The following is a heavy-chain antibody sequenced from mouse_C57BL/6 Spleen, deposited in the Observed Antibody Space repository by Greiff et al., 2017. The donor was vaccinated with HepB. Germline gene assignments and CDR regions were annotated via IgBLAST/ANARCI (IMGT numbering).Heavy chain of an antibody. CDR3: AKDSDDYDGAWFAY. CDR2: IWSGGST. CDR1: GFSLTSYG. V-gene: IGHV2-4*01. J-gene: IGHJ3*01. D-gene: IGHD2-4*01. Sequence: VKLVESGPGLVQPSQSLSITCTVSGFSLTSYGVHWVRQPPGKGLEWLGVIWSGGSTDYNAAFISRLSISKDNSKSQVFFKMNSLQADDTAIYYCAKDSDDYDGAWFAYWGQGTLVTVSA.